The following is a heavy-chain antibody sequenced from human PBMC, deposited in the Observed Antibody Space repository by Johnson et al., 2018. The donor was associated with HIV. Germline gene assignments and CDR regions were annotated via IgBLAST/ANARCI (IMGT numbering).Heavy chain of an antibody. CDR3: AKDREMATITFVEVAFDI. CDR2: INWNGGST. CDR1: GFIFDDYG. J-gene: IGHJ3*02. D-gene: IGHD5-24*01. V-gene: IGHV3-20*04. Sequence: VQLVESGGGVVQPGRSLRLSCAASGFIFDDYGMSWVRQAPGKGLEWVSGINWNGGSTGYADSVKGRFIISRDNARYSLYLQMNSLRAEDTALYYCAKDREMATITFVEVAFDIWGQGTMVTVSS.